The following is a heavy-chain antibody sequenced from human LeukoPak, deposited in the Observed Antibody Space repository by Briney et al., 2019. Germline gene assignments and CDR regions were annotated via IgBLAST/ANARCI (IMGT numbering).Heavy chain of an antibody. CDR1: GFTLSSYG. Sequence: PLGSPRLSCAAPGFTLSSYGMHWVRQAPGKGVEWVAVISYDGSNKYYADSVKGLFTISSNNSKNTLYLQMNSPRAEDTAVYYCAKQPSTWELLLSVGFDPWGQETLVTVSS. D-gene: IGHD1-26*01. CDR2: ISYDGSNK. CDR3: AKQPSTWELLLSVGFDP. J-gene: IGHJ5*02. V-gene: IGHV3-30*18.